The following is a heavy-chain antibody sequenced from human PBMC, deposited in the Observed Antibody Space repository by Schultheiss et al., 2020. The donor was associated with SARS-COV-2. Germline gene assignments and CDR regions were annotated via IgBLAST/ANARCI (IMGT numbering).Heavy chain of an antibody. J-gene: IGHJ3*02. CDR2: GYTSGST. D-gene: IGHD1/OR15-1a*01. V-gene: IGHV4-61*02. CDR1: GGSVSSGGYY. CDR3: ARGGVWNTYAHGAFDI. Sequence: SQTLSLTCTVSGGSVSSGGYYWSWIRQPAGKGLEWIGRGYTSGSTYYNPSLKSRVTISVDTSKNQFSLKLSSVTAADTAVYYCARGGVWNTYAHGAFDIWGQGTMVTVSS.